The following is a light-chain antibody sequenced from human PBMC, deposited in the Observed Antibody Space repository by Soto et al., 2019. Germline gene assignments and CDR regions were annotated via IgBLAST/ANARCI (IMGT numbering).Light chain of an antibody. CDR2: EVR. CDR1: NRDVGSYNL. CDR3: CSHAGSYTFRV. Sequence: QSALTQPASVSGSPGQSITIACTGTNRDVGSYNLVSWYQQRPGEAPKLIISEVRNRPSGISYRFTGSKSGNTASLTISGLQAEDEADYYCCSHAGSYTFRVFGTGTKLTVL. J-gene: IGLJ1*01. V-gene: IGLV2-14*01.